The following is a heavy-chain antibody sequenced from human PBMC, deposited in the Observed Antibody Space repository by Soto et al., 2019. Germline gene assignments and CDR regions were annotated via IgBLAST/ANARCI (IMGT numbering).Heavy chain of an antibody. Sequence: QVQLQQWGAGLLKPSETLSLTCAVYGGSFSGYSWSWIRQPPGKGLEWIGEINHSGGTSYSPSLNSRVTISVDTSKNQFSLKLRSVTAADTAVYYCARGNWFDPWGQGTLVTVSS. CDR1: GGSFSGYS. CDR2: INHSGGT. J-gene: IGHJ5*02. V-gene: IGHV4-34*01. CDR3: ARGNWFDP.